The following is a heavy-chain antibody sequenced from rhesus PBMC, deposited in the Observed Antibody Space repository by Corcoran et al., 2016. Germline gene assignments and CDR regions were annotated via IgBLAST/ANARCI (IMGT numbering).Heavy chain of an antibody. CDR3: TRGAGTTKYDY. J-gene: IGHJ4*01. D-gene: IGHD1-20*01. CDR1: GYTFTSYY. CDR2: LSPYNDNK. V-gene: IGHV1-180*01. Sequence: QVQLVQSGAEIKQPGASVKLSCKASGYTFTSYYMHWVRQAPGQGLEWKGLLSPYNDNKGDAQNFQGRVTITTDTSTSTGYMELSSLRSEDTAVYYCTRGAGTTKYDYWGQGVLVTVSS.